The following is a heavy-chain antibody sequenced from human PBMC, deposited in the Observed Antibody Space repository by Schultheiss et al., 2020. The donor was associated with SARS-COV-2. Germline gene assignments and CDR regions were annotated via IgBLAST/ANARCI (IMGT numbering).Heavy chain of an antibody. D-gene: IGHD3-22*01. Sequence: SETMSLTCTVSGGSIRSYYWSWVRQPAGKGLEWIGRIQSTGSTDHNSSLKSRVTISVDTSKNQFSLKLSSVTAADTAVYYCARSRYYDSSGYLVRRYNWFDPWGQGTLVTVSS. V-gene: IGHV4-4*07. J-gene: IGHJ5*02. CDR2: IQSTGST. CDR3: ARSRYYDSSGYLVRRYNWFDP. CDR1: GGSIRSYY.